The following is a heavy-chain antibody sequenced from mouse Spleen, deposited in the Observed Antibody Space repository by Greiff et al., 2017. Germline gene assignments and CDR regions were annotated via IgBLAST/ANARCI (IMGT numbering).Heavy chain of an antibody. Sequence: QVQLKQSGPELVKPGASVKISCKASGYTFTDYYINWVKQRPGQGLEWIGWIFPGSGSTYYNEKFKGKATLTVDKSSSTAYMLLSSLTSEDSAVYFCARNGRLRRDAMDYWGQGTSVTVSS. J-gene: IGHJ4*01. CDR2: IFPGSGST. CDR1: GYTFTDYY. D-gene: IGHD2-4*01. CDR3: ARNGRLRRDAMDY. V-gene: IGHV1-75*01.